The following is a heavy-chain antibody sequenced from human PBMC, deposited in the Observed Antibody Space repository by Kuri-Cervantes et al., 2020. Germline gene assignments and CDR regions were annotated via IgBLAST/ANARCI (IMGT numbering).Heavy chain of an antibody. J-gene: IGHJ4*02. D-gene: IGHD3-10*01. Sequence: ASVNVSCMASVYTFTSYGISWVRQAPGQGLEWMGWIRAYNGNTNYAQKLQGRVTMTTDTSTSTAYMELRSLTSDDTAVYYCARAKKVRGVKADYWGQGTLVTVSS. CDR3: ARAKKVRGVKADY. V-gene: IGHV1-18*01. CDR2: IRAYNGNT. CDR1: VYTFTSYG.